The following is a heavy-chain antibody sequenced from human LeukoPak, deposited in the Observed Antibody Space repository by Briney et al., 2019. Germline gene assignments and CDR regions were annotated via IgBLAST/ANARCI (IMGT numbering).Heavy chain of an antibody. CDR3: AKDLRNVVVPAAMGIDY. CDR1: GFTFSTYA. V-gene: IGHV3-23*01. J-gene: IGHJ4*02. Sequence: GGPLRLSCAASGFTFSTYAMSWVRQAPGKGLEWVSAISGSGGSTYYADSVKGRFTISRDNSKDTLYLQMNSLRAEDTAVYYCAKDLRNVVVPAAMGIDYWGQGTLVTVSS. CDR2: ISGSGGST. D-gene: IGHD2-2*01.